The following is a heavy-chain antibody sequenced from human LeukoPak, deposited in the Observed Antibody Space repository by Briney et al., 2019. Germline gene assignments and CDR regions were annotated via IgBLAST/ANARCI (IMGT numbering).Heavy chain of an antibody. CDR3: AKSPRGDYYFDY. J-gene: IGHJ4*02. V-gene: IGHV3-23*01. Sequence: GGSLRLSCAASGFTFSNYALSWVRQAPGKGLEWVSVISADSATTFYADSVKGRFTISRDNAKNTVFLQMSSLRAEDTALYYCAKSPRGDYYFDYWGQGTLVTVSS. D-gene: IGHD7-27*01. CDR2: ISADSATT. CDR1: GFTFSNYA.